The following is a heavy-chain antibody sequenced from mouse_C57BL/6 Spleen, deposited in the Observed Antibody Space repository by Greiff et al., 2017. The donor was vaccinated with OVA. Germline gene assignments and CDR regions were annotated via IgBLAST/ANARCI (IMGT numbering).Heavy chain of an antibody. J-gene: IGHJ1*03. CDR1: GYTFTSYW. Sequence: QVQLKQPGTELVKPGASVKLSCKASGYTFTSYWMHWVKQRPGQGLEWIGNINPSNGGTNYIEKFKSKATLTVDKSSSTAYMQRSSLAADDAAVYYGARRGGYLWYFDVWGTGTTVTVSS. CDR3: ARRGGYLWYFDV. CDR2: INPSNGGT. V-gene: IGHV1-53*01. D-gene: IGHD2-2*01.